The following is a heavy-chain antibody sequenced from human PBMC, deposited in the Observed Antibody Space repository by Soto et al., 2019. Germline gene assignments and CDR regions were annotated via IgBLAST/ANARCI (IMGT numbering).Heavy chain of an antibody. Sequence: GESLKISCEGSGYSFTSYWIVWVRQMPGKGLEWMGIIYPDDSDTRYSPSFQGQVTISADKSNSTAYLQWSSLKASDTAMYYCARFTSRLVTYGMDVWGRGTTVTVSS. CDR2: IYPDDSDT. D-gene: IGHD2-21*02. CDR1: GYSFTSYW. J-gene: IGHJ6*02. V-gene: IGHV5-51*01. CDR3: ARFTSRLVTYGMDV.